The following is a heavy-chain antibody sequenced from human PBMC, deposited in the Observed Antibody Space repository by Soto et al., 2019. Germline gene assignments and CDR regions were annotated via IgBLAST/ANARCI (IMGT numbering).Heavy chain of an antibody. CDR2: ISRSSTGI. D-gene: IGHD3-10*01. V-gene: IGHV3-48*02. Sequence: EVQLVESGGGLVQPGGSLRLSCAASGFTFSLYSMSWVHQAPGKGLEWVSYISRSSTGIHYADSVKGRFTISRDDVTNSMHLQMNSLRDGDTAVYYCARAVTWGLDLWGQGTTVSISS. J-gene: IGHJ6*01. CDR1: GFTFSLYS. CDR3: ARAVTWGLDL.